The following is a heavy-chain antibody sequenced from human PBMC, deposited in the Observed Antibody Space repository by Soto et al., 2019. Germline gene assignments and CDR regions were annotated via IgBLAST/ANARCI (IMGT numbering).Heavy chain of an antibody. D-gene: IGHD4-17*01. J-gene: IGHJ4*02. CDR1: GIIATNGH. Sequence: DVQLVKSGGGLIQPGGALRLSCEASGIIATNGHMSWVRQAPGKGLEWVSVIYSDDNTYYADSLKGRFTISRDASKNTVYLQMNSLRAEDTAVYYCARDWNGDKYFDFWDQGSLVTVSS. CDR3: ARDWNGDKYFDF. V-gene: IGHV3-53*01. CDR2: IYSDDNT.